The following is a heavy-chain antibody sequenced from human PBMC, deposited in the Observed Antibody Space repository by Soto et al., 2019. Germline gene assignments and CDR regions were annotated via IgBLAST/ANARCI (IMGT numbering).Heavy chain of an antibody. D-gene: IGHD5-12*01. Sequence: ASVKVSCKASGGTFSSYTISWVRQAPGQGLEWMGRIIPILGIANYAQKFQGRVTITADKSTSTAYMELSSLRSEDTAVYYCARGWLQSELGKHDTIDYWGQGTLVTVSS. CDR3: ARGWLQSELGKHDTIDY. CDR2: IIPILGIA. V-gene: IGHV1-69*02. J-gene: IGHJ4*02. CDR1: GGTFSSYT.